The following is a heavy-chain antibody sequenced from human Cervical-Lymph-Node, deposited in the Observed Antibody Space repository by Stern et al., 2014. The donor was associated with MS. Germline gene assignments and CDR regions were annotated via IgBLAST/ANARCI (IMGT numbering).Heavy chain of an antibody. CDR3: ARRVAAAGTHYYGLFGH. D-gene: IGHD6-13*01. J-gene: IGHJ4*02. CDR2: FSPKSGGI. Sequence: VQLVESGAEVKEPGASVKVSCKASGYTFSDYYLHWVRQAPGQGLEWLGWFSPKSGGISFAQKFQGRFTMTSDTSIATAYMELTRLRSDDTAVYYCARRVAAAGTHYYGLFGHWGQGTLVTVSS. V-gene: IGHV1-2*02. CDR1: GYTFSDYY.